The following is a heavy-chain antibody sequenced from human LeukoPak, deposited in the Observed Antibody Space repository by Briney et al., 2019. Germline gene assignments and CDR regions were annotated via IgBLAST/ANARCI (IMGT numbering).Heavy chain of an antibody. CDR3: ARSTHRDADAFDI. J-gene: IGHJ3*02. CDR1: GYTFNIYG. CDR2: ISSYNGNT. V-gene: IGHV1-18*01. D-gene: IGHD2-2*01. Sequence: GASVKVSCKASGYTFNIYGISWVRQAPGQGLEWMGWISSYNGNTNYAQKLQGRVTMTTDTSTSTAYMELRSLRPDDTAVYYCARSTHRDADAFDIWGQGTMVTVSS.